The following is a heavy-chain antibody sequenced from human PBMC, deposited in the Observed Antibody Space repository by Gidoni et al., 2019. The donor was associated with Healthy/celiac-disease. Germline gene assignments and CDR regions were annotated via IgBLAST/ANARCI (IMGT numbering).Heavy chain of an antibody. CDR1: GYTFTSYG. V-gene: IGHV1-18*01. J-gene: IGHJ5*02. CDR2: TSASNGNT. CDR3: AREDGRKSMCDP. D-gene: IGHD2-21*01. Sequence: VQLVQSGAGVKKPGAAVQVTCKASGYTFTSYGISVVRQAPGQGLEWMGWTSASNGNTNYAQKLQCRVTMTTDTYTSTSYMELRSLRSDDTAVYYCAREDGRKSMCDPLGQGTLVTVSS.